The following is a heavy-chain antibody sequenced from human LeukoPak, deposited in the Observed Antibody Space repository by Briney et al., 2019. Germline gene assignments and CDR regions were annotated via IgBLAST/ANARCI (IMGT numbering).Heavy chain of an antibody. J-gene: IGHJ5*02. CDR3: ARDGEKYNWKARPKNWFDP. Sequence: SETLPLTCTVSGGSISNYYWSWIRQPAGKGLEWIGRMYTSGTTNYNPSLKSRVTMSVDTSKNQFSLKLTSVTAADTAVYYCARDGEKYNWKARPKNWFDPWGQGTLVTVSS. CDR1: GGSISNYY. CDR2: MYTSGTT. D-gene: IGHD1-20*01. V-gene: IGHV4-4*07.